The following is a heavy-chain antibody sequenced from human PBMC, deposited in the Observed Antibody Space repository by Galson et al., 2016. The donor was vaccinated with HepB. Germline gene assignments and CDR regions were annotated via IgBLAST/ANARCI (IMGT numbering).Heavy chain of an antibody. V-gene: IGHV3-23*01. Sequence: SLRLSCAASGFSFVSYAMSWVRQAPGKGLEWVSTISASGDAAYHADSVKGRFTISRDNSKNTLYLQMNSLRAEDTAVYHCAKRDTIAMIVVVITTAFDIWGQGTMVTVSS. CDR2: ISASGDAA. D-gene: IGHD3-22*01. J-gene: IGHJ3*02. CDR3: AKRDTIAMIVVVITTAFDI. CDR1: GFSFVSYA.